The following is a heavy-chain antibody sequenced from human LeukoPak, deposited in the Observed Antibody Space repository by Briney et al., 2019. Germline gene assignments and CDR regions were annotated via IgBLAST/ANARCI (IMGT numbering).Heavy chain of an antibody. CDR3: AKSNGYGLVDI. V-gene: IGHV4-59*01. J-gene: IGHJ3*02. CDR2: IYYSGST. Sequence: PSETLSLTCTVSGGSISSYYWSWIRQPPGKGLEWIGYIYYSGSTSYNPSLESRVIISVDTSKNQFSLKLSSVTATDTAVYYCAKSNGYGLVDIWGQGTMVTVSS. CDR1: GGSISSYY. D-gene: IGHD3-10*01.